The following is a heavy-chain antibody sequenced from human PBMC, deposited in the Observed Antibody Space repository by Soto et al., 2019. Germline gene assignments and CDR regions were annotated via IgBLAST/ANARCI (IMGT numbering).Heavy chain of an antibody. D-gene: IGHD3-16*01. V-gene: IGHV4-59*08. Sequence: SVTLSLTCTVSGGSISSYYWSWIRQPPGKGLEWIGYIYYSGSTNYNPSLKSRVTISVDTSKNQFSLKLSSVTAADTAVYYCARRWGSAFDIWGQGTMVTVSS. CDR3: ARRWGSAFDI. J-gene: IGHJ3*02. CDR2: IYYSGST. CDR1: GGSISSYY.